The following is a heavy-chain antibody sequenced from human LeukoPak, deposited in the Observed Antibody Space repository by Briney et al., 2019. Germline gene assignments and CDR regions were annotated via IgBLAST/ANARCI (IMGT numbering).Heavy chain of an antibody. CDR3: MTAAGYNFGQY. J-gene: IGHJ4*02. Sequence: GGSLRLSCAASGFTFTNYWMHWVRQAPGKGLEWVSALYIGGNTYNADSVRGRFTISRDNSKNTLYLQMNSLRAEDTAIYYCMTAAGYNFGQYWGQGTLVTVSS. D-gene: IGHD5-18*01. CDR2: LYIGGNT. V-gene: IGHV3-53*01. CDR1: GFTFTNYW.